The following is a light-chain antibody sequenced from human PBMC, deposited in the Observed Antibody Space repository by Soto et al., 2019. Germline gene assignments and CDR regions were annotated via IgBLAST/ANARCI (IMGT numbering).Light chain of an antibody. V-gene: IGKV3-20*01. J-gene: IGKJ3*01. Sequence: EIVLTQSPGTLSLSPGERATLSCRASQSVSSSYLAWYQQKPGQAPRLLIYGASNRATGIPDRFSVSASGTDFTLTISRLEPEDFAVYYCQHYGTSALFGPGIKVDMK. CDR3: QHYGTSAL. CDR2: GAS. CDR1: QSVSSSY.